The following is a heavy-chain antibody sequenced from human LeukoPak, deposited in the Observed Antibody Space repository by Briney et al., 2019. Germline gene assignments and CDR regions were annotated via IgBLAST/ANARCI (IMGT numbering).Heavy chain of an antibody. CDR1: GFTFSSYG. CDR3: AREGFVVAAAGHVGYFQH. V-gene: IGHV3-33*01. D-gene: IGHD6-13*01. J-gene: IGHJ1*01. CDR2: IWYDGSDK. Sequence: GGSLRLSCAASGFTFSSYGMHWVRQAPGKGLEWVAVIWYDGSDKYYADSVKGRFTISKDNSKNTLYLQMNSLRAEDTAVYYCAREGFVVAAAGHVGYFQHWGQGTLVTVSS.